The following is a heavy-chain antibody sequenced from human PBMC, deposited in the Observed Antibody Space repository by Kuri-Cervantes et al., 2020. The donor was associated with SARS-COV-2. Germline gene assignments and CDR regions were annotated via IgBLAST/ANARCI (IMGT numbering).Heavy chain of an antibody. D-gene: IGHD5-18*01. CDR2: ISGSGANT. J-gene: IGHJ6*02. CDR3: AREGNSYGYIYYYYGMDV. CDR1: GFTFSSFP. Sequence: GESLKISCAASGFTFSSFPMSWVRQAPGKGLEWVSGISGSGANTYYADSVKGWFTTPRDNSKNTLYLQMNSLRAEDTAVYYCAREGNSYGYIYYYYGMDVWGQGTTVTVSS. V-gene: IGHV3-23*01.